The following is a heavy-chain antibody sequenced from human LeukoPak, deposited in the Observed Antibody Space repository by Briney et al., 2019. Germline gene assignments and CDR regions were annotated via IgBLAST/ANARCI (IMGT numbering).Heavy chain of an antibody. CDR1: GFTFSSFA. Sequence: GGSLRLSCAASGFTFSSFAMSWVRQAPGKGLEWVSGISGSGGGTYNADSVKGRFTISRDNAKNSLYLQMNSLRAEDTAVYYCARLGGATGYSSGWYSNYFDYWGQGTLVTVSS. CDR3: ARLGGATGYSSGWYSNYFDY. CDR2: ISGSGGGT. J-gene: IGHJ4*02. V-gene: IGHV3-23*01. D-gene: IGHD6-19*01.